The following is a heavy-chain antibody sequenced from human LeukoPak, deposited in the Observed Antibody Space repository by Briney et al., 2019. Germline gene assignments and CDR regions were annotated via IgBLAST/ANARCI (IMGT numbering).Heavy chain of an antibody. CDR3: ARDNYDSSGYYEHALDL. J-gene: IGHJ3*01. Sequence: PSETLSLTCTVSGGSISNGDYYWTWIRQPPGKGLEWIAYIYYTGSTYYNPSLKSRVTISVDTSKNQFSLKMTSLTAADTAVYYCARDNYDSSGYYEHALDLWGQGTMVTVSS. V-gene: IGHV4-30-4*01. CDR1: GGSISNGDYY. D-gene: IGHD3-22*01. CDR2: IYYTGST.